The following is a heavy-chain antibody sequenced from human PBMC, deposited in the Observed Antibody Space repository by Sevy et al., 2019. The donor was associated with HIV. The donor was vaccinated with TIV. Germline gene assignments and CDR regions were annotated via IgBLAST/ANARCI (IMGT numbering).Heavy chain of an antibody. CDR2: ISVYNGNT. V-gene: IGHV1-18*01. D-gene: IGHD3-9*01. CDR3: ARAGYYSGFYDILTGLDY. Sequence: ASVKVSCKASGYTFTSYGISWARQAPGQGLEWMGWISVYNGNTNYAQKLQARVTMTTDKSTSTAYMELRSLGSDDTAVYYCARAGYYSGFYDILTGLDYWGQGTLVTVSS. CDR1: GYTFTSYG. J-gene: IGHJ4*02.